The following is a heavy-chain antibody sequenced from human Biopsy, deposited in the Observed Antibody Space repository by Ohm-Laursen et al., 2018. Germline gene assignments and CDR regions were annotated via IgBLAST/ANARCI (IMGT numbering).Heavy chain of an antibody. CDR2: IYNTGST. Sequence: SETLSLTCTVSGGFISTYYWNWIRQPAGKALEWIGRIYNTGSTNYNPSLQSRVTMSVDTSKNQFSLKMSSVTAADTAVYYCARDLPDYENSGYGAFDMWGQGTMVTVSS. CDR3: ARDLPDYENSGYGAFDM. D-gene: IGHD3-22*01. J-gene: IGHJ3*02. V-gene: IGHV4-4*07. CDR1: GGFISTYY.